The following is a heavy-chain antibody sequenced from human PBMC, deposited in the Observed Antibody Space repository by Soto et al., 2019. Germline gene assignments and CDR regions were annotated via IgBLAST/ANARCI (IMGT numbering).Heavy chain of an antibody. D-gene: IGHD3-22*01. CDR2: ISGSGGST. V-gene: IGHV3-23*01. CDR3: ARGSRYDISYCYYFKY. J-gene: IGHJ4*02. CDR1: GFTFTTYA. Sequence: GGSLRLSCAASGFTFTTYAMTWVRQAPGKGLEWVKAISGSGGSTYYADSVKGRFTIYRDKSKNTMYLQMNSLRAEDTTVYKWARGSRYDISYCYYFKYWGQGPRFTVS.